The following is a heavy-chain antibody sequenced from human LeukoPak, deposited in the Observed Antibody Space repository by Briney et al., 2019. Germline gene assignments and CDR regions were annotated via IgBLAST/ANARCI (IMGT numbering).Heavy chain of an antibody. CDR1: GYSFTSYG. J-gene: IGHJ4*02. Sequence: ASVKVYCKASGYSFTSYGISWVRQAPGQGLEWMGWISAYNGNTNYAQRLQGRVTMTTDTSTSTAYMEVRSLTSDDTAVYYCARVPSGGPFDYWGQGTLVTVSS. CDR2: ISAYNGNT. CDR3: ARVPSGGPFDY. V-gene: IGHV1-18*01. D-gene: IGHD2-15*01.